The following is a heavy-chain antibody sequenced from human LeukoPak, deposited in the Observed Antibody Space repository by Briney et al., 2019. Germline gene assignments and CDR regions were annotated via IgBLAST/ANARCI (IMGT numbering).Heavy chain of an antibody. D-gene: IGHD3-10*01. V-gene: IGHV4-4*09. Sequence: TETLSLTCTVSGDSISSYYWRWLRQPPGKGLEWVGYIYTSGSTNYNLSLKSRVTISVDTSKNQFSLKLSSVTAADTAVYYCARHVYGSGSQKMVGFDPWGQGTLVTVSS. CDR1: GDSISSYY. CDR3: ARHVYGSGSQKMVGFDP. CDR2: IYTSGST. J-gene: IGHJ5*02.